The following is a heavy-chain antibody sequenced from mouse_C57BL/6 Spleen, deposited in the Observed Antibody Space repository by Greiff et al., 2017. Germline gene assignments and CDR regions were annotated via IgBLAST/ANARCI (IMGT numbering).Heavy chain of an antibody. CDR3: TTSSYYYGSSYAY. J-gene: IGHJ2*01. D-gene: IGHD1-1*01. V-gene: IGHV5-9-1*02. Sequence: VKLVESGEGLVKPGGSLKLSCAASGFPFSSYAMSWVRQTPEKRLEWVAYISRGGDYIYYADTVKGRFTISRDNARNTLYLQMSSLKSEDTAMYYCTTSSYYYGSSYAYWGQGTTLTVSA. CDR1: GFPFSSYA. CDR2: ISRGGDYI.